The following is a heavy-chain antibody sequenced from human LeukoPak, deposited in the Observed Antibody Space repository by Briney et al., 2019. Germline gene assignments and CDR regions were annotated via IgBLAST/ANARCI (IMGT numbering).Heavy chain of an antibody. CDR1: GFTFSSYA. Sequence: GGSLRLSCAASGFTFSSYAMHWVRQAPGKGLEWVAVISYDGSNKYYADSVKGRFTISSDNSKNTLLLQMNSLRAEDTGVYYAFFAEGRGQGTLVTVSS. V-gene: IGHV3-30-3*01. J-gene: IGHJ4*02. CDR2: ISYDGSNK. D-gene: IGHD1-14*01. CDR3: FFAEG.